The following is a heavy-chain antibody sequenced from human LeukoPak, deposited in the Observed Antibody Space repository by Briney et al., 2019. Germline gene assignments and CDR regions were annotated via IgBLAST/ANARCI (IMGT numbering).Heavy chain of an antibody. CDR3: ARYRVTMVRGVIKEGYYFDY. CDR1: GFTFSNYA. Sequence: GSLRLSCAASGFTFSNYAMSWVRQAPGKGLEWVSEIIHSGVSTYFADSVQGRFTISRDDSKNTLYLQMNSLRAEDTAVYYCARYRVTMVRGVIKEGYYFDYWGQGTLVTVSS. J-gene: IGHJ4*01. CDR2: IIHSGVST. V-gene: IGHV3-23*01. D-gene: IGHD3-10*01.